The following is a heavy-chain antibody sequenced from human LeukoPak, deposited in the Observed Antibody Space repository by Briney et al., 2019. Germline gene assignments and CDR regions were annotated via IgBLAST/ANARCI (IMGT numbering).Heavy chain of an antibody. J-gene: IGHJ4*02. CDR2: ISYDGSNK. CDR3: AKDKGSSWGYYFDY. Sequence: GRSLRLSCAASGFTFSSYGMHWVRQAPGKGLEWVAVISYDGSNKYYADSVKGRFTISRDNAKNSLYLQMNSLRAEDMALYYCAKDKGSSWGYYFDYWGQGTLVTVSS. V-gene: IGHV3-30*18. D-gene: IGHD6-13*01. CDR1: GFTFSSYG.